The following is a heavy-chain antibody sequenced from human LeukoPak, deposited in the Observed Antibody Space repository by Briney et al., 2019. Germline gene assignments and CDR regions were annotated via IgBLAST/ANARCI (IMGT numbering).Heavy chain of an antibody. D-gene: IGHD5-12*01. Sequence: GGSLRLSCAASGFTFSSYAMSWVRQAPGKGLEWVSTISGSGSGTYYADSVKGRFTISRDNSKNTLYLQMNSLRAEDTAIYYCAKYIVPTIVRHFDCWGQGTLVTVSS. V-gene: IGHV3-23*01. CDR2: ISGSGSGT. CDR1: GFTFSSYA. J-gene: IGHJ4*02. CDR3: AKYIVPTIVRHFDC.